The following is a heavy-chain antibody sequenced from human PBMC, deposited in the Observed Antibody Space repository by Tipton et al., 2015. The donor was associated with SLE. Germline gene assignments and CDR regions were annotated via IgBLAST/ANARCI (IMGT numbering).Heavy chain of an antibody. J-gene: IGHJ4*02. CDR2: IYTSGST. Sequence: TLSLTCAVYGGSFSGYYWGWIRQPAGKGLEWIGYIYTSGSTNYNPSLKSRVTISVDTSKNQFSLKLSSVTAADTAVYYCARGEKWFGEPEADYWGQGTLVTVSS. CDR3: ARGEKWFGEPEADY. V-gene: IGHV4-4*09. D-gene: IGHD3-10*01. CDR1: GGSFSGYY.